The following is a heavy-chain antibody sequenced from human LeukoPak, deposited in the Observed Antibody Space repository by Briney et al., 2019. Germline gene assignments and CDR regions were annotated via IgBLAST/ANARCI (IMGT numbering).Heavy chain of an antibody. CDR2: IIGSGSTT. CDR1: GFTFSSYA. J-gene: IGHJ6*02. CDR3: ARVGTVTPPYYYYGMDV. D-gene: IGHD4-4*01. V-gene: IGHV3-23*01. Sequence: GGSLRLSCAASGFTFSSYAMSWVRQAPGKGLEWVSAIIGSGSTTYCADSVKGRFTISRDNSKNTLYLQMNSLRAEDTAVYYCARVGTVTPPYYYYGMDVWGQGTTVTVSS.